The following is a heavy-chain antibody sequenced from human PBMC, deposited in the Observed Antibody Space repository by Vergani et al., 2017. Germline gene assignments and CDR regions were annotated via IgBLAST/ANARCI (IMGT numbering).Heavy chain of an antibody. Sequence: QVQLVQSGAEVKKPGSSVKVSCKASGGTFSSYAISWVRQAPGQGLEWMGGIIPIFGTANYAQKFQGRVTITADESTSTAYMELSSLRSEDTAVSYCARGVAAAGTLRGSVHFDYWGQGTLVTVSS. D-gene: IGHD6-13*01. CDR3: ARGVAAAGTLRGSVHFDY. V-gene: IGHV1-69*01. J-gene: IGHJ4*02. CDR1: GGTFSSYA. CDR2: IIPIFGTA.